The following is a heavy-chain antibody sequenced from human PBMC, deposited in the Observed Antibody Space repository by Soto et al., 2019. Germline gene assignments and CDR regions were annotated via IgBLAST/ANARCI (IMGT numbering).Heavy chain of an antibody. CDR2: INPNSGGT. CDR1: GYTFTGYY. V-gene: IGHV1-2*04. J-gene: IGHJ6*03. Sequence: ASVKVSCKASGYTFTGYYMHWVRQAPGQGLEWMGWINPNSGGTNYAQKFQGWVTMTRDTSISTAYMELSRLRSDDTAVYYCARGYYDFWSGYHYYMDVWGKGTTVTVSS. CDR3: ARGYYDFWSGYHYYMDV. D-gene: IGHD3-3*01.